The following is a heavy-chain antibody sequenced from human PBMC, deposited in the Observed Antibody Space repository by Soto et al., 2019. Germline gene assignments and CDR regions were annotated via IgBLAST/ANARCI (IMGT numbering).Heavy chain of an antibody. CDR2: ISYDGSNK. V-gene: IGHV3-30-3*01. CDR1: GFTFSSYA. J-gene: IGHJ4*02. Sequence: GGSLRLSCAASGFTFSSYAMHWVRQAPGKGLEWVAVISYDGSNKYYADSVKGRFTISRDNSKNTLYLQMNSLRAEDTAVYYCARETYYYDSSGYYFDYWGQGTLVTVSS. CDR3: ARETYYYDSSGYYFDY. D-gene: IGHD3-22*01.